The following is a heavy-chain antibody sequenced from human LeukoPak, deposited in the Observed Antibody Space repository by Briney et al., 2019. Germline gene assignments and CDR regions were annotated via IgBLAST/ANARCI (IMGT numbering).Heavy chain of an antibody. J-gene: IGHJ4*02. CDR2: IIPIFGTA. V-gene: IGHV1-69*13. Sequence: SVKVSCKASGGTFSSYAISWVRQAPGQGLEWMGGIIPIFGTANYAQKFQGRVTITADESTSTAYMELSSPRSEDTAVYYCARGRPRKSSGWYFGYWGQGTLVTVSS. CDR3: ARGRPRKSSGWYFGY. CDR1: GGTFSSYA. D-gene: IGHD6-19*01.